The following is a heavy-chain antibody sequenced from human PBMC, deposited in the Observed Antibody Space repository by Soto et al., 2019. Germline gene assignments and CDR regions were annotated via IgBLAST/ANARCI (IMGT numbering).Heavy chain of an antibody. J-gene: IGHJ6*02. V-gene: IGHV1-3*01. D-gene: IGHD3-10*01. CDR3: AREHHTVRGVTLYYYYYGMDV. CDR2: INAGNGNT. CDR1: GYTFTSYA. Sequence: GASVKVSCKASGYTFTSYAMHWVRQAPGQRLEWMGWINAGNGNTKYSQKFQGRVTITRDTSKNQFSLKLSSVTAADTAVYYCAREHHTVRGVTLYYYYYGMDVWGQGTTVTVSS.